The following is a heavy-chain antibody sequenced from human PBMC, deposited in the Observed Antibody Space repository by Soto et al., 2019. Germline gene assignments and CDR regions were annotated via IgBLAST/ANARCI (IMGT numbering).Heavy chain of an antibody. Sequence: GGSLRLSCAASGFTFSTYWMTWVRQAPGKGLGWVANIKQDGSEKYYVESVKGRFTISRDNTRNSLYLHMNSLRAEDTALYYCARSEDYTSTSDYWGQGTLVTVSS. CDR3: ARSEDYTSTSDY. J-gene: IGHJ4*02. V-gene: IGHV3-7*01. D-gene: IGHD4-4*01. CDR2: IKQDGSEK. CDR1: GFTFSTYW.